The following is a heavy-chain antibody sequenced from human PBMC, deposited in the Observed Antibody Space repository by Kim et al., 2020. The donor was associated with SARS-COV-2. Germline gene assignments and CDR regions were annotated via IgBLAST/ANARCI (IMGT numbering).Heavy chain of an antibody. J-gene: IGHJ4*01. D-gene: IGHD2-2*01. V-gene: IGHV3-23*01. Sequence: KGRFTLSSDNSKNTLYLQMNSPRAEDTAVYYCAKSTFDIVVVPTAPDLDYWGHGTLVTVSS. CDR3: AKSTFDIVVVPTAPDLDY.